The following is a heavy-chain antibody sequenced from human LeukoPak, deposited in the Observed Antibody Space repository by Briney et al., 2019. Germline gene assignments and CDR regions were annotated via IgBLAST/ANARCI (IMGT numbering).Heavy chain of an antibody. Sequence: GASVKVSCKASGYSFSSYYMHWVRQAPGQGLEWMGIINPSGGSTSYAQKFQGRVTMTRDTSTSTVYMDLSSLRSEDTAVYYCARSYGDYEFDPWGQGTLVTVSS. D-gene: IGHD4-17*01. CDR1: GYSFSSYY. V-gene: IGHV1-46*01. CDR3: ARSYGDYEFDP. J-gene: IGHJ5*02. CDR2: INPSGGST.